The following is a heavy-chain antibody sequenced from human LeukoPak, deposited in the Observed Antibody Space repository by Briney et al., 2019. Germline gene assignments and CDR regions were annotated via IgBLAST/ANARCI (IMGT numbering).Heavy chain of an antibody. V-gene: IGHV4-39*07. D-gene: IGHD6-13*01. CDR2: VFYSGST. J-gene: IGHJ2*01. CDR3: ARAIAAAGTYWYFDL. CDR1: GGSVSSSSYH. Sequence: SENLSLTCTVSGGSVSSSSYHWGWIRQPPGKGLEWIGSVFYSGSTYYNPSLKSRVTISVDTSKNQFSLKLNSVTAADTAVYYCARAIAAAGTYWYFDLWGRGTLVTVSS.